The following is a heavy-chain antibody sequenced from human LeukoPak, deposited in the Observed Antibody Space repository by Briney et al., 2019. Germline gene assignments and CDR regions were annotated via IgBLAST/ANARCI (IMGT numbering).Heavy chain of an antibody. CDR2: ISSSSSYI. CDR1: GFTFSSYS. Sequence: EGSLRLSCAASGFTFSSYSMNWVRQAPGKGLEWVSSISSSSSYIYYADSVKGRFTISRDNAKNSLYLQTNSLRAEDTAVYYCARSLRTGVNWFDPWGQGTLVTVSS. J-gene: IGHJ5*02. D-gene: IGHD1-1*01. V-gene: IGHV3-21*01. CDR3: ARSLRTGVNWFDP.